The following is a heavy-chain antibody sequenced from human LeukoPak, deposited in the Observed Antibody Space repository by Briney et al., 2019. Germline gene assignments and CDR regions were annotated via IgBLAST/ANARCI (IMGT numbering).Heavy chain of an antibody. Sequence: GASVKVSCKASGGTFSSYAISWVRQAPGQGLEWMGGIIPIFGTANYAQKFQGRVTITADESTSTAYMELSSLRSEDTAVYYCASTKWFDDSSGYYWTFDYWGRGTLVTVSS. V-gene: IGHV1-69*13. J-gene: IGHJ4*02. CDR2: IIPIFGTA. D-gene: IGHD3-22*01. CDR1: GGTFSSYA. CDR3: ASTKWFDDSSGYYWTFDY.